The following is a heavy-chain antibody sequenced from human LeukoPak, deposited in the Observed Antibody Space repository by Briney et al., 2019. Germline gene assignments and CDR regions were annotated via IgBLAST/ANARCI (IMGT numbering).Heavy chain of an antibody. V-gene: IGHV3-23*01. J-gene: IGHJ3*02. CDR1: GFPFDYYA. Sequence: PGGPLRLSCAASGFPFDYYAMNWVRQAPGKGLEWVSATGASGHSTYYADSVKGRFTISRDNSKTTLYLQMNSLRAEDTAVYYCARGLSTVNDALDIWGQGTMVTVSS. CDR2: TGASGHST. D-gene: IGHD2-2*01. CDR3: ARGLSTVNDALDI.